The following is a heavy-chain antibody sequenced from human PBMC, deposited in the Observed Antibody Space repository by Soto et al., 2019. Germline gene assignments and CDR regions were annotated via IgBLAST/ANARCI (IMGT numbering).Heavy chain of an antibody. D-gene: IGHD3-10*01. J-gene: IGHJ4*02. CDR2: IYYSGST. V-gene: IGHV4-59*01. CDR1: GGSISSYY. Sequence: QVQLQVSGPGLVKPSETLSLTCTVSGGSISSYYWSWIRQPPGKGLEWIGYIYYSGSTNYNPSLKSRVTISVDTSKNQFSLKLSSVTAADTAVYYCARAGLLWFGEEYYFDYWGQRTLVTVSS. CDR3: ARAGLLWFGEEYYFDY.